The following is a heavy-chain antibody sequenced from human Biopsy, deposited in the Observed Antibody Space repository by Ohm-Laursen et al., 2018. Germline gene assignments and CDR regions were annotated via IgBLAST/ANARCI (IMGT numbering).Heavy chain of an antibody. CDR3: ARDYDTSGYYYVS. D-gene: IGHD3-22*01. J-gene: IGHJ5*02. V-gene: IGHV4-39*01. Sequence: SDTLSLTCTVSGGSISNNNYYWGWIRQPPGKGLEWIGRIFYRGSTHYKPSLKSQVNISVDTSKNQFSLKLNSVTAADTAVYYCARDYDTSGYYYVSWGQGTLVTVSS. CDR2: IFYRGST. CDR1: GGSISNNNYY.